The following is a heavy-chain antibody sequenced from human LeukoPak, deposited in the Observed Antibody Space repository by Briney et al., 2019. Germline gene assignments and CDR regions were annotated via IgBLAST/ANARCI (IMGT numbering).Heavy chain of an antibody. D-gene: IGHD4-11*01. J-gene: IGHJ5*02. CDR2: INPSGGST. CDR1: GYTSTSYY. Sequence: GSSVKVSCKASGYTSTSYYMHWVRQAPGQGLEWMGIINPSGGSTSYAQKFQGRVTMTRDTSTSTVYMELSSLRSEDTAVYYCAREAYGSNDNNWFDPWGQGTLVTVS. CDR3: AREAYGSNDNNWFDP. V-gene: IGHV1-46*01.